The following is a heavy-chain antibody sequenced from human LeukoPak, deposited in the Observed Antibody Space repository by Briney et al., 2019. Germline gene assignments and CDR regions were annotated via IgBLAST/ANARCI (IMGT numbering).Heavy chain of an antibody. Sequence: SETLSLTCTVSGGSISSYYWSWIRQPPGKGLEWIGYIYYSGSTNYNPSLKSRVTISVDTSKNQPSLKLSSVTAADTAVYYCARGEYSYGVFNYYYMDVWGKGTTVTVSS. CDR1: GGSISSYY. V-gene: IGHV4-59*08. CDR3: ARGEYSYGVFNYYYMDV. J-gene: IGHJ6*03. D-gene: IGHD5-18*01. CDR2: IYYSGST.